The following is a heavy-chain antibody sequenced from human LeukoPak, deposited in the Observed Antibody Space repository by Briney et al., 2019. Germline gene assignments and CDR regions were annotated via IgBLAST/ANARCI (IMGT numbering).Heavy chain of an antibody. D-gene: IGHD2-8*01. J-gene: IGHJ4*02. CDR1: GCSLSDTNNY. CDR2: IYYSGTT. CDR3: ARSPFNLYFDF. Sequence: SQTLSLTCTLSGCSLSDTNNYWAWVRHPPGKGLEWIGSIYYSGTTLYNPSLKSRVTVSVDTSKNQLLLQLPSVTAADTAVYFCARSPFNLYFDFWGQGTLVRVSS. V-gene: IGHV4-39*06.